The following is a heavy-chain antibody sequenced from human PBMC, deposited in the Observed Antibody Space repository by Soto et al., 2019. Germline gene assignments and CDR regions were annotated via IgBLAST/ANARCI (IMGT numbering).Heavy chain of an antibody. CDR3: ARGGHVVVVTAALDY. Sequence: QVQLVQSGAEVKKPGASVKVSCKASGDTFTDYYIHWVRPAPGQGLEWMGTVNPSGGHTTYAQHFLGRMTMTRDTSTSPLYMELTSLTSEDTAVYYCARGGHVVVVTAALDYWGQGTLVTVSS. D-gene: IGHD2-21*02. J-gene: IGHJ4*02. CDR2: VNPSGGHT. V-gene: IGHV1-46*01. CDR1: GDTFTDYY.